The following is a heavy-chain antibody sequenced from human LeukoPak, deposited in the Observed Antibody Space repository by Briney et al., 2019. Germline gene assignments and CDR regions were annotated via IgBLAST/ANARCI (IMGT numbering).Heavy chain of an antibody. V-gene: IGHV4-59*01. Sequence: SETLSLTCTVSGGSISSYYWSWIRQPPGKGLEWIGYIYYSGSTNYNPSLKSRVTISVDTSKNQFSLKLSSVTAADTAVYYCARVSEIPPSYYYDSSGYYYFDYWGQGTLVTVSS. D-gene: IGHD3-22*01. J-gene: IGHJ4*02. CDR1: GGSISSYY. CDR2: IYYSGST. CDR3: ARVSEIPPSYYYDSSGYYYFDY.